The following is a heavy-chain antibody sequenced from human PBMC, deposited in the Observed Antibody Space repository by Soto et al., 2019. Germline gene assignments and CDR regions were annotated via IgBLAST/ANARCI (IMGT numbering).Heavy chain of an antibody. CDR2: FDPEDDEI. CDR1: GDTLSELS. J-gene: IGHJ4*02. Sequence: ASVKVSCKVSGDTLSELSIHWVRRAPGKGLEWMGRFDPEDDEIVYAQKFQGRVTMTEDTSTDTSYMEVTSLTSEDTAVYYCATERLGFCDSDNCYRHYFDSWGQASLVTVS. CDR3: ATERLGFCDSDNCYRHYFDS. D-gene: IGHD2-21*02. V-gene: IGHV1-24*01.